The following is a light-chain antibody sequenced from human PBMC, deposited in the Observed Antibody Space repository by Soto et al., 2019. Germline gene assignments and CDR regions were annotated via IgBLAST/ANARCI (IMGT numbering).Light chain of an antibody. CDR1: QTISSS. CDR2: KAS. CDR3: QQYDSYSPYT. V-gene: IGKV1-5*03. Sequence: DIQMTQFPPTLSASIGDRVTITCRASQTISSSLAWYQQKPGKAPKLLIYKASTLETGVPSRFSGSGSGTAFTLAISSLQPDDFATYYCQQYDSYSPYTFGQGTRLELK. J-gene: IGKJ2*01.